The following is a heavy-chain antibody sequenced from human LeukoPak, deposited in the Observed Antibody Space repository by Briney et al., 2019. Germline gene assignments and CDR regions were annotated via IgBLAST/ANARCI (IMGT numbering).Heavy chain of an antibody. Sequence: ASVKVSCKASGYTFTSYGISWERQAPGQGLEWMGWISTYNGNTNYAQKVQGRVTMTTDTSTSTAYMELRSLRSDDTAVYYCARDRGSIAVAGVWGQGTLVTVSS. CDR1: GYTFTSYG. CDR2: ISTYNGNT. D-gene: IGHD6-19*01. V-gene: IGHV1-18*01. J-gene: IGHJ4*02. CDR3: ARDRGSIAVAGV.